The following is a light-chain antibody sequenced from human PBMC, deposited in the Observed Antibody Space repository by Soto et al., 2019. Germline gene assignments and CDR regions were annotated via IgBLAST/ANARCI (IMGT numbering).Light chain of an antibody. CDR3: QQYNNWPLT. Sequence: EIVMTQSPATLSVSPGERATLSCRASQSITGNLTWYQQKPGQAPRLLIYDASTRATGIPARCSGSGSGTEFTLTISSLQSEDFAVYYCQQYNNWPLTFGGGTKVEIK. CDR2: DAS. V-gene: IGKV3-15*01. J-gene: IGKJ4*01. CDR1: QSITGN.